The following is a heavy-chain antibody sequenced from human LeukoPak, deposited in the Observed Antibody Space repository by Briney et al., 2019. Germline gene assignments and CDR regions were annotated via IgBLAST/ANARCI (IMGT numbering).Heavy chain of an antibody. Sequence: ASVKVSCKASGGTFSSYAISWVRQAPGQGLEWMGGIIPIFGTANYAQKFQGGVTITTDESTSTAYMELSSLRSEDTAVYYCARSFQQLKVGNAFDIWGQGTMVTVSS. CDR3: ARSFQQLKVGNAFDI. J-gene: IGHJ3*02. V-gene: IGHV1-69*05. CDR2: IIPIFGTA. D-gene: IGHD6-13*01. CDR1: GGTFSSYA.